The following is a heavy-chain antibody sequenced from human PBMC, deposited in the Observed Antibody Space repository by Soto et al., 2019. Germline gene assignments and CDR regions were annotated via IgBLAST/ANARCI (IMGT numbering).Heavy chain of an antibody. D-gene: IGHD3-10*01. J-gene: IGHJ4*02. Sequence: EVHLLESGGGFVQPGGSLRLSCAASGFTFSSCVMSWVRQAPGKGLEWVAAISGGSVTIYYADSVKGRFTISRDNFKNTLYLEMNGLRAVDTAVYYCAKELMDYGFFEYWGQGTLVTVCS. V-gene: IGHV3-23*01. CDR3: AKELMDYGFFEY. CDR1: GFTFSSCV. CDR2: ISGGSVTI.